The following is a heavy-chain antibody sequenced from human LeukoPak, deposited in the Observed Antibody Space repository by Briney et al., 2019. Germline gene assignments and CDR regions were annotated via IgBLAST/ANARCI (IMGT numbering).Heavy chain of an antibody. V-gene: IGHV1-69*01. CDR1: GGTFSSYA. J-gene: IGHJ5*02. CDR2: IIPIFGTA. CDR3: ARDVEMATIRWFDP. Sequence: ASVQVSCKASGGTFSSYAISWVRQAPGQGLEWMGGIIPIFGTANYAQKFQGRVTITADESTSTAYMELSSLRSEDTAVYYCARDVEMATIRWFDPWGQGTLVTVSS. D-gene: IGHD5-24*01.